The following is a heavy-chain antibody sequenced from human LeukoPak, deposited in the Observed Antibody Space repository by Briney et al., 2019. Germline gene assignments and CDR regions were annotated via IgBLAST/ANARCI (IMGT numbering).Heavy chain of an antibody. CDR2: IYTSGST. J-gene: IGHJ6*03. Sequence: SETLSLTCTVSGGSISSYYWSWIRQPAGKGLEWIGRIYTSGSTNYNPSLKSRVTMSVDTSKNQFSLKLSSVTAADTAVYYCARDIPVPAFYYYYYMDVWGKGTTVTVSS. CDR1: GGSISSYY. D-gene: IGHD2-2*01. CDR3: ARDIPVPAFYYYYYMDV. V-gene: IGHV4-4*07.